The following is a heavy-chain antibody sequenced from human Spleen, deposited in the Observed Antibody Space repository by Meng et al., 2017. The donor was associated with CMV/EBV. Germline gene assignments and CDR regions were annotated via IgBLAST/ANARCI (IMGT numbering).Heavy chain of an antibody. D-gene: IGHD6-19*01. CDR3: AKDLIIGLAGIFDY. CDR2: ISGTGVGT. CDR1: GSTFSSFA. Sequence: ACGSTFSSFAMSWVRQAPGKGLEWVSGISGTGVGTSNADSVKGRFTISRDNYKNTLYLQMNSLRAEDTAVYYCAKDLIIGLAGIFDYWGQGTLVTVSS. V-gene: IGHV3-23*01. J-gene: IGHJ4*02.